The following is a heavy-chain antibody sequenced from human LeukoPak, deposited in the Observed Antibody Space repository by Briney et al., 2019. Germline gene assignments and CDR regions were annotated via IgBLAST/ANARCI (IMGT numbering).Heavy chain of an antibody. D-gene: IGHD2-2*01. CDR1: GYTFTSYA. J-gene: IGHJ4*02. CDR2: INTNTGNP. Sequence: ASVKVSCKASGYTFTSYAMNWVRQAPGQGLEWMGWINTNTGNPTYAQGFTGRFVFSLDTSVSTAYLRISSLKAEDTAVYYCARVTPPTAIVVVPAAPLDYWGQGTLVTVSS. V-gene: IGHV7-4-1*02. CDR3: ARVTPPTAIVVVPAAPLDY.